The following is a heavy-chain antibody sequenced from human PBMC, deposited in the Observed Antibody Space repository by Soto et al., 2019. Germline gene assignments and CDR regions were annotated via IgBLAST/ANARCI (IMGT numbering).Heavy chain of an antibody. CDR3: AREPAVGGPSDAFDI. CDR2: ISAYNGNT. Sequence: GASVKVSCKASGYTFTSYGISWVLQAPGQGLEWMGWISAYNGNTNYAQKLQGRVTMTTDTSTSTAYMELRSLRSDDTAVYYCAREPAVGGPSDAFDIWGQGTMVTVSS. CDR1: GYTFTSYG. D-gene: IGHD6-19*01. V-gene: IGHV1-18*01. J-gene: IGHJ3*02.